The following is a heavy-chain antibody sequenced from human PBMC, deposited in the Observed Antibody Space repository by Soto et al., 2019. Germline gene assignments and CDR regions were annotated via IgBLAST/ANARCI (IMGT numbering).Heavy chain of an antibody. CDR1: GGSIGGSNYF. CDR2: IYSSGGT. J-gene: IGHJ6*02. D-gene: IGHD3-10*01. CDR3: TSRRFSVRGVTTIHV. Sequence: PSETLSLTCTVYGGSIGGSNYFWGWIRQSPGTGLEWLGTIYSSGGTYYNPSLKSRITMSLDTSKNQFSLNLGSVTAADTAGYYCTSRRFSVRGVTTIHVWGPGTTV. V-gene: IGHV4-39*01.